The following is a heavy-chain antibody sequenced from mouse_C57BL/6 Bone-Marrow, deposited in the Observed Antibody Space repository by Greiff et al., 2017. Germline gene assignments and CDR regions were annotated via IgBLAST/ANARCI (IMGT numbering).Heavy chain of an antibody. V-gene: IGHV2-2*01. J-gene: IGHJ4*01. CDR2: IWSGGST. CDR1: GFSLTSYG. Sequence: QVQLQESGPGLVQPSQCLSITCTVSGFSLTSYGVPWVRQSPGKGLEWLGVIWSGGSTDYNAAFISRLSISKDNTKSQVFFKMNSLQADDTAICYSARIDYYAMDYWGQGTSVTVSS. CDR3: ARIDYYAMDY.